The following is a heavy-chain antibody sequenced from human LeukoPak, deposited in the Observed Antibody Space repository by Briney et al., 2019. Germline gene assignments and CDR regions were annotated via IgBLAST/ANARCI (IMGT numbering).Heavy chain of an antibody. V-gene: IGHV7-4-1*02. J-gene: IGHJ4*02. CDR2: INTNTGNP. CDR1: GYTFTVYA. D-gene: IGHD5-18*01. Sequence: ASVKVSCKASGYTFTVYAMNWVRQAPGQGLEWMGWINTNTGNPTYAQGFTGRFVFSLDTSVSTAYLQISGLKAEDTAVYYCARDLGSDIAMVISNYWGQGTLVTVSS. CDR3: ARDLGSDIAMVISNY.